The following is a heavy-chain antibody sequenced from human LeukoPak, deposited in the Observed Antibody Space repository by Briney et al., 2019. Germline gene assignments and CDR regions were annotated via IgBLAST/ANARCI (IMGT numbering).Heavy chain of an antibody. CDR1: GGTFNSYA. V-gene: IGHV1-69*04. CDR3: AELPAAGRNFDY. CDR2: IIPILGIA. J-gene: IGHJ4*02. Sequence: ASVKVSCKASGGTFNSYAISWVRQAPGQGLEWMGRIIPILGIANYAQRFQGRVTITADKSPSTAYMELSSLRSEDTAMYYCAELPAAGRNFDYWGQGTLVTVSS. D-gene: IGHD6-13*01.